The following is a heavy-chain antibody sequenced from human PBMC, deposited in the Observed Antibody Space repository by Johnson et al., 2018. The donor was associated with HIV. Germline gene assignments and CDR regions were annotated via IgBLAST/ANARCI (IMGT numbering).Heavy chain of an antibody. CDR1: GFTFSSYA. CDR2: IKSKTDGGTT. V-gene: IGHV3-15*01. CDR3: TTAGRPITGTPIDSFDI. J-gene: IGHJ3*02. D-gene: IGHD1-20*01. Sequence: VQLVESGGGVVQPGRSLRLSCAASGFTFSSYAMHWVRQAPGKGLEWVGRIKSKTDGGTTDYAAPVKGRFTISRDDSKNTLYLQMNSLKTEDTAVYYCTTAGRPITGTPIDSFDIWGQGTMVTVSS.